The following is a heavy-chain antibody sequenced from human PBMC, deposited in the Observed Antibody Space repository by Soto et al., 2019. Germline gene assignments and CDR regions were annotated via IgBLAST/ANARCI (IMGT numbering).Heavy chain of an antibody. CDR1: VGSLSPYY. V-gene: IGHV4-59*08. CDR2: IYYSGNT. D-gene: IGHD6-13*01. Sequence: PSETLSLTCAVSVGSLSPYYWSWIRQPPGKELEWIGYIYYSGNTKYNPSLKSRVTISVDTSTNQFSLKLSSVIAADTALYYCARTNYYNNNWYFSRWGQGTLVTVSS. CDR3: ARTNYYNNNWYFSR. J-gene: IGHJ4*02.